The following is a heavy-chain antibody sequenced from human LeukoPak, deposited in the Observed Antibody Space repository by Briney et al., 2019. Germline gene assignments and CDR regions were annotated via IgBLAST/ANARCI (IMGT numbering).Heavy chain of an antibody. V-gene: IGHV4-61*01. J-gene: IGHJ4*02. CDR3: AATTVVVPAATDY. CDR2: IYYSGST. CDR1: GGSVSSGTYY. Sequence: PSETLSLTCTVSGGSVSSGTYYWSWIRQPPGKGLEWIGHIYYSGSTNYNPSLKSRATISGDTSKNQFSLKLSSVTAADTAVYYCAATTVVVPAATDYWGQGTLVTVSS. D-gene: IGHD2-2*01.